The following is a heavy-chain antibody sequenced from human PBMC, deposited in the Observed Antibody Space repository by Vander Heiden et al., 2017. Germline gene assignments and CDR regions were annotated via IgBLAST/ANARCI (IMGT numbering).Heavy chain of an antibody. CDR2: ISGSGGST. Sequence: EVQLLESGGGLVQPGGSLRLSCAASGFTFSSYAMSWVRQAPGKWLELVSAISGSGGSTSYADSVKGRFTISRDNSKNPLYLQMNSLRAEDTAVYYCAKSTRFGESKGAFDIWGQGTMVTVSS. CDR1: GFTFSSYA. CDR3: AKSTRFGESKGAFDI. V-gene: IGHV3-23*01. J-gene: IGHJ3*02. D-gene: IGHD3-10*02.